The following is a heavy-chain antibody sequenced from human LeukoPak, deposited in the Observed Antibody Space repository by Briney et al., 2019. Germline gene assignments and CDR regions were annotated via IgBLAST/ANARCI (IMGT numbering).Heavy chain of an antibody. V-gene: IGHV3-21*01. CDR3: ARVAAASRHAFDI. J-gene: IGHJ3*02. CDR2: ISSSSSYI. Sequence: GGSLRLSCAASGFTFSSYSMNWVRQAPGKGLEWISSISSSSSYIYYADSVKGRFTISRDNAKNSLYLQMNSLRAEDTAVYYCARVAAASRHAFDIWGQGTMVTVSS. CDR1: GFTFSSYS. D-gene: IGHD6-13*01.